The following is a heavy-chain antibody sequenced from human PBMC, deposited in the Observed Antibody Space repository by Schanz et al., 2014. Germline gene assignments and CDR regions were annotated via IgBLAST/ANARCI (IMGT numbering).Heavy chain of an antibody. CDR2: IYHSGNT. J-gene: IGHJ4*02. Sequence: QVQLRESGPGLVKPSETLSLTCTVSGVSISSHYWSWIRQQPGKALEWIGYIYHSGNTSFKPSLQGRFAMSGDTAKNQFSLRLISVTAADTAVYYCARILLSSSGWYGGDYWGQGTLVIVSS. CDR1: GVSISSHY. D-gene: IGHD6-19*01. CDR3: ARILLSSSGWYGGDY. V-gene: IGHV4-59*11.